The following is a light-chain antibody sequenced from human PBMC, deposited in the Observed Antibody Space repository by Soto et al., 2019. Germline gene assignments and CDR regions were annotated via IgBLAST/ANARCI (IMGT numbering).Light chain of an antibody. CDR3: QSYDSSLSGLWV. J-gene: IGLJ3*02. V-gene: IGLV1-40*01. Sequence: VLTQPPSVSGAPGQRVTISCTGSSSNIGAGYDVHWYQQLPGTAPKLLIYGNSNRPSGVPDRFSGSKSGTSASLAITGLQAEDEADYYCQSYDSSLSGLWVFGGGTKVTVL. CDR2: GNS. CDR1: SSNIGAGYD.